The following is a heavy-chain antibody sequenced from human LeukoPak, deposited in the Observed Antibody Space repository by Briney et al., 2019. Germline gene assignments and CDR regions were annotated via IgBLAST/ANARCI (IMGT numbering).Heavy chain of an antibody. CDR3: ASSRYMNNWGI. D-gene: IGHD1-1*01. V-gene: IGHV3-74*01. CDR1: GFTFSSNW. Sequence: PGGSLRLSCAASGFTFSSNWMHWVRQAPGKGLVWVSRINSDGSSTTYADSVKGRFTISRDNAKNTLYLQMNSLRADDTAVYYCASSRYMNNWGIWGQGTMVTVSS. J-gene: IGHJ3*02. CDR2: INSDGSST.